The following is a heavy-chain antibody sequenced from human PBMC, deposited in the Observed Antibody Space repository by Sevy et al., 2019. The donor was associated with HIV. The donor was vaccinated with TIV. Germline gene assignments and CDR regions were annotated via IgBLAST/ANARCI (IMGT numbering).Heavy chain of an antibody. Sequence: ASVKGSCKASGYTFTSDGISWVRQAPGQGLEWMGWISASNGNTNYAQKVQGRVTMTTDTSTSTAYMELRSLRSDDPAVYYCARDHLPYCSSTSCYLWFDPWGQGTLVTVSS. CDR3: ARDHLPYCSSTSCYLWFDP. CDR1: GYTFTSDG. J-gene: IGHJ5*02. D-gene: IGHD2-2*01. CDR2: ISASNGNT. V-gene: IGHV1-18*01.